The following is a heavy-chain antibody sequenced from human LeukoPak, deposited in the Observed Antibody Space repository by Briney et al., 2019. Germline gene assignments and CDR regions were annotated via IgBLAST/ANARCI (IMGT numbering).Heavy chain of an antibody. J-gene: IGHJ6*02. D-gene: IGHD5-12*01. Sequence: KTSETLSLTCTVSGGSISSSSYYWGWIRQPPGKGLEWIGSIYYSGSTYYNPSLKSRVTISVDTSKNQFSLKLSSVTAADTAVYYCARLSGVATNYGMDVWGQGTTVTVS. V-gene: IGHV4-39*07. CDR2: IYYSGST. CDR3: ARLSGVATNYGMDV. CDR1: GGSISSSSYY.